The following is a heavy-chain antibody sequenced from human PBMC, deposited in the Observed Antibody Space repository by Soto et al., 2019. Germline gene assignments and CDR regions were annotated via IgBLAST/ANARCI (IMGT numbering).Heavy chain of an antibody. V-gene: IGHV3-23*01. Sequence: EVQLLESGGGLVQPGGSLRLSCAASGFTFSSYAMSWVRQAPGKGLEWFSAISGSGGSTYYADSVKGRFTISRDNSKNTVYLQMSSLRPEDTAVYYCAREGVYDISVHFFDYWGQGALVTVSS. CDR2: ISGSGGST. D-gene: IGHD3-22*01. J-gene: IGHJ4*02. CDR1: GFTFSSYA. CDR3: AREGVYDISVHFFDY.